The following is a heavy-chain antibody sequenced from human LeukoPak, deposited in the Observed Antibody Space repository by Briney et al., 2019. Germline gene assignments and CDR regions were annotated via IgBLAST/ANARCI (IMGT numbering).Heavy chain of an antibody. D-gene: IGHD3-10*01. Sequence: GESLRLSCAASGFTFSSYAMSWVRQAPGKGLVWVSGVRVDGDSSYYADSVKGRFTISRDNSKSTLYLQMNSLRAEDTALYYCAKGSGDTGYYFDDWGQGTLVTVSS. CDR2: VRVDGDSS. V-gene: IGHV3-23*01. CDR1: GFTFSSYA. J-gene: IGHJ4*02. CDR3: AKGSGDTGYYFDD.